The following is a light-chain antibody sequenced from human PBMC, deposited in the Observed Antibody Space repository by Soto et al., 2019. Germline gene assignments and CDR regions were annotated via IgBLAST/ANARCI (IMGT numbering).Light chain of an antibody. V-gene: IGKV1-5*03. CDR3: QQYDTYPYT. CDR2: KAS. CDR1: LSISKW. J-gene: IGKJ2*01. Sequence: DIQMTQSPSALAASVGDRATSTCRASLSISKWLAWYQQKPGKAPKLLIYKASSLQSAVPSRFSGSGSGTEFTLTINSLQPDDFATYYCQQYDTYPYTFGQGTQLEIK.